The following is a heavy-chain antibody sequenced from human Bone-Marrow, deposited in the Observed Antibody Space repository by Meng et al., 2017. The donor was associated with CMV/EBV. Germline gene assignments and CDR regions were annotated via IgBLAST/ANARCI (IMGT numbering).Heavy chain of an antibody. CDR1: GFTFSSYG. CDR2: VNQDGRDE. CDR3: VSTSGQ. Sequence: GESLKISCAASGFTFSSYGMHWVRQAPGKGLEWVATVNQDGRDEFYLDSVKGRFTTSADKAKSSVFLQMNSLRAEDTAVYYCVSTSGQWGQGALVTVSS. J-gene: IGHJ4*02. V-gene: IGHV3-7*01. D-gene: IGHD3-16*01.